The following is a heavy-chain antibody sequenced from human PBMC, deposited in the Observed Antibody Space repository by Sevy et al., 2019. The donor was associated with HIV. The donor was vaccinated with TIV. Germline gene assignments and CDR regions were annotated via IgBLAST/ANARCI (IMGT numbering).Heavy chain of an antibody. CDR1: GFTFSSYA. V-gene: IGHV3-30-3*01. D-gene: IGHD5-18*01. Sequence: GGSLRLSCAAAGFTFSSYAMHWGRQAPGKGLEWVAVISYDGSNKDYADSVKGRFTISRDNSKNTLYLKMNSLRGEDTGVYYCARESYSYGYGPYFDYWGQGILVTVSS. CDR2: ISYDGSNK. J-gene: IGHJ4*02. CDR3: ARESYSYGYGPYFDY.